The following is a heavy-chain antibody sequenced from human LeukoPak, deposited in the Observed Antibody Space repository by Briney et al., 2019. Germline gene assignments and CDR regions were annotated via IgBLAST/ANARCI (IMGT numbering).Heavy chain of an antibody. CDR2: XXGRGGST. Sequence: GGSLRLSCAASGFTXSXXAXXXVXXAXXXXXXXXXXXXGRGGSTYYADSVKGRFTISRDNSKNTLFLQMNSLRAEDTAVYYCAKEGAAVPPGDAFDIWGQGTMVTVSS. V-gene: IGHV3-23*01. CDR3: AKEGAAVPPGDAFDI. CDR1: GFTXSXXA. J-gene: IGHJ3*02. D-gene: IGHD1-26*01.